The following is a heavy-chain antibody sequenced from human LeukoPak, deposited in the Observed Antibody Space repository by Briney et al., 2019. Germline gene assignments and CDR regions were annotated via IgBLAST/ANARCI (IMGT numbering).Heavy chain of an antibody. CDR3: AKGESQPKYYFDY. D-gene: IGHD2-2*01. J-gene: IGHJ4*02. Sequence: TGGSLRPSCAASGFTFSSSAMRWVRQAPGKGLEWVSSISGSGSNIFYADSVKGRFTIARDNFKNTLYLLMNSLRAEDTAVYYCAKGESQPKYYFDYWGQGTLVTVSS. V-gene: IGHV3-23*01. CDR2: ISGSGSNI. CDR1: GFTFSSSA.